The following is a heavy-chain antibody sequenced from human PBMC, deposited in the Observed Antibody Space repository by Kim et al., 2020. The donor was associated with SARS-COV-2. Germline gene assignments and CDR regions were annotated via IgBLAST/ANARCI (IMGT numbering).Heavy chain of an antibody. CDR1: GGSISSSSYY. D-gene: IGHD6-13*01. CDR2: IYYSGST. J-gene: IGHJ4*02. Sequence: SETLSLTCTVSGGSISSSSYYWGWIRQTPGKGLEWIGSIYYSGSTYYNPSLKSRVTISVDTSKNQFSLKLSSVTAADTAVYYCASRIAAAGTSDYWGQGT. CDR3: ASRIAAAGTSDY. V-gene: IGHV4-39*01.